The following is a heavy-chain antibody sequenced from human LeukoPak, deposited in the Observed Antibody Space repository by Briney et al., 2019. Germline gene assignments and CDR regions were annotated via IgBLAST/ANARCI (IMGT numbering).Heavy chain of an antibody. CDR1: GFTFDDYA. J-gene: IGHJ4*02. Sequence: GRSLRLSCAASGFTFDDYAMHWVRQAPGKGLEWVSGISWNSGSIGYADSVKGRFTISRDNAKNSLYLQMNSLRAEDTALYYCAKDTSVLSGSNFDYWGQGTLVTVSS. D-gene: IGHD5-12*01. CDR3: AKDTSVLSGSNFDY. V-gene: IGHV3-9*01. CDR2: ISWNSGSI.